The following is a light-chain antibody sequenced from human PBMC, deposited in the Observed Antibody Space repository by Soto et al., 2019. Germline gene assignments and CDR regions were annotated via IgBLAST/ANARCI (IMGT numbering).Light chain of an antibody. J-gene: IGLJ3*02. Sequence: QAVVTQPPSVSGTPGQRVTISCSGRSSNIGSNAVNWYQQFPGRAPKVLIYNNNERPSGVPDRFSGSTSGTSASLAISGLQSEDDADYYCATWDDGLNSWVFGGGTQLTVL. V-gene: IGLV1-44*01. CDR1: SSNIGSNA. CDR3: ATWDDGLNSWV. CDR2: NNN.